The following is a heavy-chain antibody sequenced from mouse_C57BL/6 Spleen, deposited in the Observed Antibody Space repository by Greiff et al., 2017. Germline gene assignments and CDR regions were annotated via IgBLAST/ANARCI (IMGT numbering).Heavy chain of an antibody. CDR3: ARYEPERAMDY. CDR1: GYTFTSYW. CDR2: IYPSDSET. Sequence: VQLQQPGAELVRPGSSVKLSCKASGYTFTSYWMDWVKQRPGQGLEWIGNIYPSDSETHYNQKFKDKATLTVDKSSSTAYMQLSGLTSEDSAVYYCARYEPERAMDYWGQGTSVTVSS. V-gene: IGHV1-61*01. J-gene: IGHJ4*01. D-gene: IGHD2-12*01.